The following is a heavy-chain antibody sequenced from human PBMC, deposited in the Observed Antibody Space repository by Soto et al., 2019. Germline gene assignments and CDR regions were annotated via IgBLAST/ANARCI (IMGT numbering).Heavy chain of an antibody. CDR2: IIPIFGTA. Sequence: SVKVSCKASGGTFSSYAISWVRQAPGQGLEWMGGIIPIFGTANYAQKFQGRVTITADESTSTAYMELSSLRSEDTAVYYCASRRYYYDRSGPSEYGMDVWGQGTTVTVSS. V-gene: IGHV1-69*13. J-gene: IGHJ6*02. CDR3: ASRRYYYDRSGPSEYGMDV. CDR1: GGTFSSYA. D-gene: IGHD3-22*01.